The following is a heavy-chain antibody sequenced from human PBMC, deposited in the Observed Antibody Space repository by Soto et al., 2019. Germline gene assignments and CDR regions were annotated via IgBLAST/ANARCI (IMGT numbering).Heavy chain of an antibody. CDR1: GGSFSGYY. V-gene: IGHV4-34*01. J-gene: IGHJ6*02. CDR3: ASIVAAGNNGYYYGMDV. Sequence: TLSLTCAVYGGSFSGYYWSWIRQPPGKGLEWIGEINHSGSTNYNPSLKSRVTISVDTSKNQFSLKLSSVTAADTAVYYCASIVAAGNNGYYYGMDVWGQGTTVTVSS. D-gene: IGHD6-13*01. CDR2: INHSGST.